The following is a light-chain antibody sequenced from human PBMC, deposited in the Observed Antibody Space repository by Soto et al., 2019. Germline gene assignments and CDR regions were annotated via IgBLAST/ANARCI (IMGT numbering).Light chain of an antibody. CDR1: QTISDW. Sequence: DIQMTQSPSTLSASVGDRVTITCRASQTISDWLAWFQQKPGKAPKVLIYKASNLESGVPSRFSGSGFGTEFTLTISSLQPDDFAIYYCQQYLGYSWTVGQGTKVEIK. V-gene: IGKV1-5*03. CDR2: KAS. CDR3: QQYLGYSWT. J-gene: IGKJ1*01.